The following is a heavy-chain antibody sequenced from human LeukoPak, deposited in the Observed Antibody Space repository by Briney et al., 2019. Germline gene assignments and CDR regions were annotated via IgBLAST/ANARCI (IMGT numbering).Heavy chain of an antibody. V-gene: IGHV1-8*01. CDR3: AIRGGSGWYVY. Sequence: ASVKVSCKASGHTFTSYDINWVRQATGQGLEWMGRMNPNNGNTGYAQKFQGRVTMTRNTSISTAYMELSSLRSEDTAVYYCAIRGGSGWYVYWGQGTLVTVSS. CDR1: GHTFTSYD. J-gene: IGHJ4*02. D-gene: IGHD6-19*01. CDR2: MNPNNGNT.